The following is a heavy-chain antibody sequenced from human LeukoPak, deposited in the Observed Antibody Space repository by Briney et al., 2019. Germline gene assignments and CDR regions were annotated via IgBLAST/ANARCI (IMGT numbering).Heavy chain of an antibody. J-gene: IGHJ1*01. CDR1: GFSFSSYS. CDR3: ARGTGIVGATV. CDR2: ISSRSTTI. Sequence: GGSLGLSCAAPGFSFSSYSLNWVRQAPGKGLEWVSYISSRSTTIYYADSVKGRFTISRDNAKNSLYLQMNSLRAEDTAVYYCARGTGIVGATVWGQGTLVAVSS. D-gene: IGHD1-26*01. V-gene: IGHV3-48*01.